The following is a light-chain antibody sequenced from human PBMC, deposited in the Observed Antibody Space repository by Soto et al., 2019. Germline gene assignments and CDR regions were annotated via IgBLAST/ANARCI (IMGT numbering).Light chain of an antibody. CDR3: QQYNNWPYT. CDR2: DAS. Sequence: EIVLTHSPATLSVSPGERATLSCRASQSVGSNLAWYQQRPGQPPRLLIYDASTRATDIPARFSGGGSGTEFTLTISSLQSEDCAVSYCQQYNNWPYTSGQGTKLQIK. V-gene: IGKV3-15*01. CDR1: QSVGSN. J-gene: IGKJ2*01.